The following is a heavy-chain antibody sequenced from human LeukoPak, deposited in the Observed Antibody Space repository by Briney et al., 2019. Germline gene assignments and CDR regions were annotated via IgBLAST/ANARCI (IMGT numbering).Heavy chain of an antibody. J-gene: IGHJ2*01. CDR2: ISGSGGST. Sequence: PGGSLRLSCAASGFTFSSYAMSWVRQAPGKGLEWVPAISGSGGSTYYADSVKGRFTISRDNSKNTLYLQMNSLRAEDTAVYYCAKALGYCSGGRCYSDRYFDTWGRGTLVTVSS. CDR1: GFTFSSYA. CDR3: AKALGYCSGGRCYSDRYFDT. V-gene: IGHV3-23*01. D-gene: IGHD2-15*01.